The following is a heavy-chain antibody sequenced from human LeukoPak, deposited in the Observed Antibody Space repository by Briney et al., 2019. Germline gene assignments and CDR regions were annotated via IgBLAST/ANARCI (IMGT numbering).Heavy chain of an antibody. V-gene: IGHV3-74*01. CDR2: INSDGSTT. CDR3: VRDDTVAGTGLGDH. D-gene: IGHD6-19*01. Sequence: GGSLRLSCAASGFTFSSYWMHWVRQAPGKGLVWMSHINSDGSTTTYADSVKGRFTVSRDNAKNTLYLQMNSLRAEDTAVYYCVRDDTVAGTGLGDHWGQGTLVTVSS. CDR1: GFTFSSYW. J-gene: IGHJ4*02.